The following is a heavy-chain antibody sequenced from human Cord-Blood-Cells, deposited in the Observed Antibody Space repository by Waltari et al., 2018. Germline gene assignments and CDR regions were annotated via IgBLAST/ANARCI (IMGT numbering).Heavy chain of an antibody. Sequence: QVQLVQSGAEVKKPGSSVKVSCTASGGTFSSYAISWVRQAPGQGLEWMGGIIPIFGTANYAQKFQGRVTITADESTSTAYMELSSLRSEDTAVYYCARDLASLGMEESGYWGQGTLVTVSS. CDR3: ARDLASLGMEESGY. J-gene: IGHJ4*02. CDR1: GGTFSSYA. V-gene: IGHV1-69*12. CDR2: IIPIFGTA. D-gene: IGHD3-16*01.